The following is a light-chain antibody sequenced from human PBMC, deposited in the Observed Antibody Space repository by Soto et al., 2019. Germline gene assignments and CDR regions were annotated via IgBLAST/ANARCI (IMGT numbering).Light chain of an antibody. CDR2: KAS. J-gene: IGKJ1*01. CDR1: QSISSW. Sequence: DIQMTQSPSTLPASVGDRVTITSRASQSISSWLAWYQQKPGKAPKLLIYKASSLESGVPSRFSGSGSGIEFTLTISSLQPDYFATYYCQQYNSYSTFGQGTKVEIK. V-gene: IGKV1-5*03. CDR3: QQYNSYST.